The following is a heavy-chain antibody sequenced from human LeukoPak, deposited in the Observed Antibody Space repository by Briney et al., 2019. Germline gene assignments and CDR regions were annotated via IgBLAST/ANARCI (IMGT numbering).Heavy chain of an antibody. J-gene: IGHJ6*03. CDR2: IYYSGST. CDR1: GGSISSYY. Sequence: SETLSLTCTVSGGSISSYYWSWIRQPPGKGLEWIGYIYYSGSTNYNPSLKSRVTISVDTSKNQFSLKLSSVTAADMAVYYCARGGSSSWSSYYYYMDVWGKGTTVTVSS. V-gene: IGHV4-59*01. CDR3: ARGGSSSWSSYYYYMDV. D-gene: IGHD6-13*01.